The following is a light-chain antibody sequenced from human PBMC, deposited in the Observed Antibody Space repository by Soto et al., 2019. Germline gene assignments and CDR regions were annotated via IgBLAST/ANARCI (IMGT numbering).Light chain of an antibody. CDR2: GAS. Sequence: EIVLTQSPGTLSLFPGERATLSCRASQSVSSSYLAWYQQKPGQAPRLLIFGASSRATGIPDRFSGSGSGTDFSLTISRLEPEDFAVYYCQQYGGSPFTFGPGTKVDIK. J-gene: IGKJ3*01. V-gene: IGKV3-20*01. CDR3: QQYGGSPFT. CDR1: QSVSSSY.